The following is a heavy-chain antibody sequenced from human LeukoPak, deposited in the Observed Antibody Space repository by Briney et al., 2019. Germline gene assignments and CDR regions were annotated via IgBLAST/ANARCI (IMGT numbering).Heavy chain of an antibody. Sequence: GGSLRLSCAASGFTFSSYAMSWVRQAPGKGLEWVSAISGSGGSTYYADSVRGRFTISRDNAKNSLYLQMNSLRAEDTAVYYCARDIVGATGDAFDIWGQGTMVTVSS. CDR3: ARDIVGATGDAFDI. V-gene: IGHV3-23*01. D-gene: IGHD1-26*01. CDR2: ISGSGGST. CDR1: GFTFSSYA. J-gene: IGHJ3*02.